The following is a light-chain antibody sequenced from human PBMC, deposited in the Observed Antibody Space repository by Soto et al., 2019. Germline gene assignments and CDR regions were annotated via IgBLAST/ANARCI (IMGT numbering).Light chain of an antibody. CDR2: DAS. CDR1: QRISGY. J-gene: IGKJ1*01. Sequence: EIVLTQSPATLSLSPGERATLSCRASQRISGYLAWYQQRPGQAPRLLIYDASNRATGIPVRFSGSGSGTDYTLTITNLESEDFAVYYGQQRSNWPWTFGQGTKVDIK. CDR3: QQRSNWPWT. V-gene: IGKV3-11*01.